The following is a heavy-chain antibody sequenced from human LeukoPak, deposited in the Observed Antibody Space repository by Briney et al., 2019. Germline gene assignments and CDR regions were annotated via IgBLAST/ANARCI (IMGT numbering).Heavy chain of an antibody. D-gene: IGHD3-9*01. Sequence: GGALRLSCAASGFTFSNYAMSWVRQAPGRGLEWVSSIGDSGSKTYYADSVKGRFTISRDNSKNTLYLQMNSLRAEDTAVYYCAKHYYDILTGYYGWGQGTLVTV. CDR3: AKHYYDILTGYYG. CDR1: GFTFSNYA. CDR2: IGDSGSKT. V-gene: IGHV3-23*01. J-gene: IGHJ4*02.